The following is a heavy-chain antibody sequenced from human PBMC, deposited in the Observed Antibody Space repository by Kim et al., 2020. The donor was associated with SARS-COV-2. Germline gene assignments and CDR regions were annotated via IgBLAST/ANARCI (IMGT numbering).Heavy chain of an antibody. J-gene: IGHJ3*02. CDR2: GNT. V-gene: IGHV1-8*01. Sequence: GNTGYAPKFKGRVTMTRNTSISTAYMELSSLRSEDTAVYYCAKGSSFDIWGQGTKVTVS. CDR3: AKGSSFDI.